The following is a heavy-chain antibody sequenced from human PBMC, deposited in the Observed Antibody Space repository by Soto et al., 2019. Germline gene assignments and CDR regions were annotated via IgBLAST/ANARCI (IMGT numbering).Heavy chain of an antibody. J-gene: IGHJ4*02. CDR3: ARRFEQWLVFDY. D-gene: IGHD6-19*01. CDR1: GFTFSSYN. Sequence: EVQLVESGGGLVQPGGSLRLSCAASGFTFSSYNMNWVRQAPGKGLEWVSYISSSSTTMYYADSVKGRFTISRDNAKNSLYLQMNSLRAEDTAVYYCARRFEQWLVFDYWGQGALVTVSS. V-gene: IGHV3-48*01. CDR2: ISSSSTTM.